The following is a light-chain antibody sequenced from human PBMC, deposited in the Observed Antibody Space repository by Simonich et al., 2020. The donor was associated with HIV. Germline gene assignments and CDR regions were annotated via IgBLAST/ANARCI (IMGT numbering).Light chain of an antibody. Sequence: QSALTQPASVSGSPGQSITISCPGTNSDVGGHNYVSCYQQHPGKAPQLILYAVTKRPSGVPERFSGSKSGNTAALTISGLQAEDEADYYCCSYAGSYTWVFGGGTKLTVL. CDR3: CSYAGSYTWV. J-gene: IGLJ3*02. CDR2: AVT. V-gene: IGLV2-11*01. CDR1: NSDVGGHNY.